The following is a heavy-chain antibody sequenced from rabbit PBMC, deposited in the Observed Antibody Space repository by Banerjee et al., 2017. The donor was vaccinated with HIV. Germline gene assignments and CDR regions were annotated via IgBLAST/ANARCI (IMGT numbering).Heavy chain of an antibody. Sequence: QEQLEESGGDLVKPEGSLTLTCTASGFSFSNRYHMCWVRQAPGKGLEWIACIYAGSGSTYYASWAKGRFTITRSTSLNTVTLKMTSLTAADTATYFCARDLAGVIGWNFSLWGPGTLVTVS. D-gene: IGHD4-1*01. J-gene: IGHJ4*01. CDR2: IYAGSGST. V-gene: IGHV1S45*01. CDR1: GFSFSNRYH. CDR3: ARDLAGVIGWNFSL.